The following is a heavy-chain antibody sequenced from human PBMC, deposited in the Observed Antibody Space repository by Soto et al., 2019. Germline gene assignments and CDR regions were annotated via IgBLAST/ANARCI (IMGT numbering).Heavy chain of an antibody. V-gene: IGHV4-59*08. D-gene: IGHD2-21*01. CDR2: IYYSGST. Sequence: SEPLSLSCTVSGGSISSDYWSWIQQPPGKGLEWIGYIYYSGSTNYNPSLKNRVTVSIDTSTNQFSLRLSSVTSPCLAEYYCARTDNVGYYPHFGQGKLITV. J-gene: IGHJ1*01. CDR3: ARTDNVGYYPH. CDR1: GGSISSDY.